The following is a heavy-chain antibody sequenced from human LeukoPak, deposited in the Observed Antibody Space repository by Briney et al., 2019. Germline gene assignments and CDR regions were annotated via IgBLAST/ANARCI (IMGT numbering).Heavy chain of an antibody. CDR1: GFTFSSYG. D-gene: IGHD3-3*01. Sequence: GRSLRLSCAASGFTFSSYGMHWVRQAPGKGLEWVAVIWYDGSNKYYADSVKGRFTISRDNSKNTPYLQMNSLRAEDTAVYYCARERGRTSVYDYWGQGTLVTVSS. V-gene: IGHV3-33*01. J-gene: IGHJ4*02. CDR3: ARERGRTSVYDY. CDR2: IWYDGSNK.